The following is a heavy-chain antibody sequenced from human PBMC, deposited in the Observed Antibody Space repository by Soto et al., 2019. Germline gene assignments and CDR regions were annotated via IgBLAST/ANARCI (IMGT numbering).Heavy chain of an antibody. Sequence: VQLVQSEAEVKKPGASVKVSCKTSGYTFSSFLITWVRQAPGQGREWVGRIRVQNGDTRYAQRIQGRVSMTTDTSTGKAYMELRGLTSADTAVYYCARFLGGQLGIDFWGQGTLVTVSS. CDR3: ARFLGGQLGIDF. CDR2: IRVQNGDT. CDR1: GYTFSSFL. D-gene: IGHD1-1*01. J-gene: IGHJ4*02. V-gene: IGHV1-18*01.